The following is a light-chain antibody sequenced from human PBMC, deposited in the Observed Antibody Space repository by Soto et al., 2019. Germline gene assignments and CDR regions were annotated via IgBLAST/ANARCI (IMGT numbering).Light chain of an antibody. V-gene: IGKV1-27*01. CDR2: AAS. CDR3: QKYNSAPLT. CDR1: QGISTY. Sequence: DIQMTQSPSSLSASVGGRVTITCRAIQGISTYLAWYQQKPGKVPKLLIYAASTLQSGVPSRFSGSGSGTEFTLTISSLQPEDVATYYCQKYNSAPLTFGGGTKVEIK. J-gene: IGKJ4*01.